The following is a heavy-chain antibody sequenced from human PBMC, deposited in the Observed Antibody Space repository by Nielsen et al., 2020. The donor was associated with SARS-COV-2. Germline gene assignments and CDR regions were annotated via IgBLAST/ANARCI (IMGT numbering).Heavy chain of an antibody. J-gene: IGHJ3*01. CDR1: GFSISSYN. D-gene: IGHD3-10*01. CDR2: ISISSSTI. V-gene: IGHV3-48*01. Sequence: GGSLRLSCAASGFSISSYNMNWVRQAPGKGLEWFSYISISSSTIDYADSVKGRFTISRDNAKNPLFLQMDSLGAEDTAVYYCARRWFGSGSDREAFDVWGRGTMVTVSS. CDR3: ARRWFGSGSDREAFDV.